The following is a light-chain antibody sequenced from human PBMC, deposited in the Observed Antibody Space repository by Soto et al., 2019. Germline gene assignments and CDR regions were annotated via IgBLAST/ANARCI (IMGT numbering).Light chain of an antibody. Sequence: QSVLTQPASVSGSPGQSITISCTGTSSDVGGYNYVSWYQQHPGKAPKLMIYEVSNRPSGVSNRFSGSKSGNTASLTISVLQAEDEADYYCSSYTSSSTYVFGTGIKV. CDR1: SSDVGGYNY. J-gene: IGLJ1*01. V-gene: IGLV2-14*01. CDR2: EVS. CDR3: SSYTSSSTYV.